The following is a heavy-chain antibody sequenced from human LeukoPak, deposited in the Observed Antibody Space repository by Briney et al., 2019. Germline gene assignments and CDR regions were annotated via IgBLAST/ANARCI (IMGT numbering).Heavy chain of an antibody. J-gene: IGHJ3*02. D-gene: IGHD2-15*01. CDR2: IYYSGSP. V-gene: IGHV4-39*01. CDR1: DGSISSSGYY. CDR3: ARQGCSGGSCLDAFDI. Sequence: SETLSLTCTVSDGSISSSGYYWGWIRQPPGKGLEWIGSIYYSGSPNYNPSLKSRVTISVDTSKNQFSLKLASVTAADTAVYYCARQGCSGGSCLDAFDIWGQGTMVTVSS.